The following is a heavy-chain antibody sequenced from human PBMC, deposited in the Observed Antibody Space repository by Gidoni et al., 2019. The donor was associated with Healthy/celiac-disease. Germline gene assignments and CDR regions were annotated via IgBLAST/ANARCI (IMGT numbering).Heavy chain of an antibody. Sequence: QVQLVESGGGVVQPGRYLRLSCAASGFTFSSYGMPWVRQAPGKGLEWVAVISYDGSNKYYADSVKGRFTISRDNSKNTLYLQMNSLRAEDTAVYYCARDRLEIAALGYYYYYMDVWGKGTTVTVSS. D-gene: IGHD2-15*01. CDR2: ISYDGSNK. J-gene: IGHJ6*03. V-gene: IGHV3-30*03. CDR3: ARDRLEIAALGYYYYYMDV. CDR1: GFTFSSYG.